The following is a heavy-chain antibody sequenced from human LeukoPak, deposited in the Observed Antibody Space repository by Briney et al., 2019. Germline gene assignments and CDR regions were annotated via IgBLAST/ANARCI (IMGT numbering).Heavy chain of an antibody. CDR3: ARDRVSITMVRGVTYYFDY. CDR2: ISYDGSNK. D-gene: IGHD3-10*01. CDR1: GFTFSSYG. J-gene: IGHJ4*02. V-gene: IGHV3-30*03. Sequence: GGSLRLSCAASGFTFSSYGMHWVRQAPGKGLEWVAVISYDGSNKYYADSVKGRFTISRDNSKNTLYLQMNSLRAEDTAVYYCARDRVSITMVRGVTYYFDYWGQGTLVTVSS.